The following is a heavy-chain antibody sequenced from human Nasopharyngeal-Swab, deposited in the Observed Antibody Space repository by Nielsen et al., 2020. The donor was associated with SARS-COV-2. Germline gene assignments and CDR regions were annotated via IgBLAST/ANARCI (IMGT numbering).Heavy chain of an antibody. V-gene: IGHV1-46*01. CDR1: CCIFTRNY. CDR2: INPGGGSA. CDR3: ARGGDPREVVAATDCFDP. J-gene: IGHJ5*02. Sequence: GSVQVSCWASCCIFTRNYIHCVRQAPPHGLEWMGIINPGGGSARYSQNFQGRVTMTRDTSTSTVYMELSSLRSEDTAVYYCARGGDPREVVAATDCFDPWGQGTLVTVSS. D-gene: IGHD2-15*01.